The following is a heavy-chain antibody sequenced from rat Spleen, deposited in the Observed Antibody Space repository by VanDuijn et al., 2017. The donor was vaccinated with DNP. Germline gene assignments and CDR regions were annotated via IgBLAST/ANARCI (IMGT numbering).Heavy chain of an antibody. CDR2: ISYDGSST. CDR1: GFTFSDYN. D-gene: IGHD1-11*01. CDR3: ARHYGGYSYYWYFDF. J-gene: IGHJ1*01. Sequence: EVQLVESGGGLVQPGRSLKLSCAASGFTFSDYNMAWVRQAPKKGLEWVATISYDGSSTYYRDSVKGRFTISRDNAKSILYLQMDSLRSEDTATYYCARHYGGYSYYWYFDFWGPGTMVTVSS. V-gene: IGHV5-7*01.